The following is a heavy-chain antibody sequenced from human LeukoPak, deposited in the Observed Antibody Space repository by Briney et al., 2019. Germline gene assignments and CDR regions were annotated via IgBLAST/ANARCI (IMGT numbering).Heavy chain of an antibody. Sequence: GGSLRLSCAASGFTFSNYMMHWVRQAPGKGLVWVSRIKSDGITITYADSVKGRFTISGDNAKNTLYLQMNSLRAEDTAVYYCLRDLNWSLDQWGQGTLVTVSS. CDR2: IKSDGITI. V-gene: IGHV3-74*01. CDR1: GFTFSNYM. CDR3: LRDLNWSLDQ. J-gene: IGHJ4*02. D-gene: IGHD1-20*01.